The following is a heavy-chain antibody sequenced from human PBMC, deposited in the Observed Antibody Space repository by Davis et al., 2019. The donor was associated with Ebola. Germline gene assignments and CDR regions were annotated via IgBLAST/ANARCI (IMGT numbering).Heavy chain of an antibody. V-gene: IGHV3-7*03. CDR1: GFTFSSYG. Sequence: GESLKIFCAASGFTFSSYGMHWVRQAPGKGLEWVANIKQDGSEKYYVDSVKGRFTISRDNARDSLYLQMNSLRAEDTAVYYCATVEPYARAPFDYWGQGTLVTVSS. CDR2: IKQDGSEK. D-gene: IGHD4-17*01. J-gene: IGHJ4*02. CDR3: ATVEPYARAPFDY.